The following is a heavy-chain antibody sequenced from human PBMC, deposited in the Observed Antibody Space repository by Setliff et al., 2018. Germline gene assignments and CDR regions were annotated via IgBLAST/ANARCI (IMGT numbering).Heavy chain of an antibody. D-gene: IGHD2-15*01. Sequence: GESLKISCKGSGYSFSNFWIGWVRQMPGKGLEWMGIIYPGDSHTRYSPSFQGQVTMSADKSINTAYLQMNGLKTEDRAVYYCARIRLCGGRVICPPGRYVDVWGKGTTVTVSS. J-gene: IGHJ6*03. CDR1: GYSFSNFW. CDR3: ARIRLCGGRVICPPGRYVDV. V-gene: IGHV5-51*01. CDR2: IYPGDSHT.